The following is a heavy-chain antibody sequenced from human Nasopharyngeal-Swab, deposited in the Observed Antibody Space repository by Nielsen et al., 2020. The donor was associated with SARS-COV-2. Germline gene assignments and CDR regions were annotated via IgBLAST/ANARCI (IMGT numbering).Heavy chain of an antibody. Sequence: GGSLRLSCAASGFTFSSYSMNWVRQAPGKGLEWVSYISSSSTIYYADSVKGRFTISRDNAKNSLYLQMNSLRDEDTAVYYCAKDLNSNFLNYMDVWGKGTTVSVSS. V-gene: IGHV3-48*02. CDR1: GFTFSSYS. J-gene: IGHJ6*03. D-gene: IGHD4-11*01. CDR3: AKDLNSNFLNYMDV. CDR2: ISSSSTI.